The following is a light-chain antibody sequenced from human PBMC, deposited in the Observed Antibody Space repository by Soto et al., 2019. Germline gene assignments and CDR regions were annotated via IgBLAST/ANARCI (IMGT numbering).Light chain of an antibody. V-gene: IGKV1-5*03. Sequence: DIQMTQSPSTLSASVGDRVTITCRASQSIGSWLAWYQQKPGKAPKLLIYKASTLESGVPSRFSGSGFGTEFTLTISSLQPDDFAIYYCQQCDSYSTWTFGQGTKVEIK. CDR3: QQCDSYSTWT. CDR2: KAS. CDR1: QSIGSW. J-gene: IGKJ1*01.